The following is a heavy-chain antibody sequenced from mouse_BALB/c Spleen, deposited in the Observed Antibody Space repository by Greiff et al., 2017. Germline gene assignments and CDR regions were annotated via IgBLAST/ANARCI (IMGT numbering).Heavy chain of an antibody. V-gene: IGHV1-77*01. CDR1: GYTFTDYV. CDR2: IYPGSGST. J-gene: IGHJ3*01. D-gene: IGHD1-1*01. Sequence: QVQLQQSGPELVKPGASVKMSCKASGYTFTDYVISWVKQSTGQGLEWIGEIYPGSGSTYYNEKFKGKATLTADKSSNTAYMQLSSLTSEDSAVYFCAREGNYCSRGFAYWGQGTLVTVSA. CDR3: AREGNYCSRGFAY.